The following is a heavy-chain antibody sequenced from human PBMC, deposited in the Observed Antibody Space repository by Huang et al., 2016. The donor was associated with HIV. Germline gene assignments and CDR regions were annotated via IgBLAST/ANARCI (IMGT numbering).Heavy chain of an antibody. Sequence: QVLLVQSGAEVRKPGSSVKVSCTAFGGTFSSYDISWVRNAPGKGLEWMGGINPSFCTANYTQKFQGRVTTTVDESTNTGYMELTRLTSEDTAVYYCARTAYSYGFRQGYNWFDPWGQGTPVTVSS. D-gene: IGHD5-18*01. CDR2: INPSFCTA. V-gene: IGHV1-69*13. J-gene: IGHJ5*02. CDR3: ARTAYSYGFRQGYNWFDP. CDR1: GGTFSSYD.